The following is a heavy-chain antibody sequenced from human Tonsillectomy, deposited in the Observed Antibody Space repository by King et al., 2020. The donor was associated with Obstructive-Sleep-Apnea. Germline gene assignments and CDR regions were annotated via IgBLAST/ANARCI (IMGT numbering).Heavy chain of an antibody. CDR2: INHSGST. Sequence: VQLQQWGAGLLKPSETLSLTCAVYGGSFSGYYWSWIRQPPGKGLEWIGEINHSGSTNYNPSLKSRVTISVDTTKNQFSLKLSSVTAADTAVYYCARGTMARPFDYWGQGTLVTVSS. J-gene: IGHJ4*02. CDR3: ARGTMARPFDY. V-gene: IGHV4-34*01. CDR1: GGSFSGYY. D-gene: IGHD5-24*01.